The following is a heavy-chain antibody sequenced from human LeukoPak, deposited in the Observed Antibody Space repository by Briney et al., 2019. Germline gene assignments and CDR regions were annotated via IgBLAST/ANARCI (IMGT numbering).Heavy chain of an antibody. D-gene: IGHD6-19*01. J-gene: IGHJ4*02. Sequence: GGSLRLSCAASGFTFNSYSMNWVRQAPGKGLEWVSSISSSSSYIYYADSVKGRFTISRDNAKNSLYLQMNSLRAEDTAVYYCARDAPGWPIDYWGQGTLVTVSS. CDR3: ARDAPGWPIDY. CDR1: GFTFNSYS. V-gene: IGHV3-21*01. CDR2: ISSSSSYI.